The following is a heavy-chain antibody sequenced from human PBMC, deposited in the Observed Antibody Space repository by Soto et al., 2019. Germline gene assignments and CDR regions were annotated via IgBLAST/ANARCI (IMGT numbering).Heavy chain of an antibody. D-gene: IGHD2-2*03. J-gene: IGHJ4*02. CDR2: SHYNGNT. CDR3: AREGNLGRWIQPLDS. CDR1: GDSISSYS. V-gene: IGHV4-59*01. Sequence: QVQLQVSGPGLVKPSETLSLTCTVSGDSISSYSWSWIRQPPGQGLEWIGNSHYNGNTKYSHSLKSRVTMAGDTSKTPFSLKLISVTTADTAVYFCAREGNLGRWIQPLDSWGQVTLVTVSS.